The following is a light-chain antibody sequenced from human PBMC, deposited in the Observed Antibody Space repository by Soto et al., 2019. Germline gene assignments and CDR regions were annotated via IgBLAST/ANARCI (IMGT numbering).Light chain of an antibody. CDR3: SPYTSSNTYV. CDR2: DVS. J-gene: IGLJ1*01. V-gene: IGLV2-14*01. Sequence: QSVLTQPASVSGSPGQSITISCTGTSSDVGGYNYVSWYHQHPGKAPKVMIYDVSNRPSGVSDRFSGSKSGNTASLTISGLQAEDEADYYCSPYTSSNTYVFGTGTKVTVL. CDR1: SSDVGGYNY.